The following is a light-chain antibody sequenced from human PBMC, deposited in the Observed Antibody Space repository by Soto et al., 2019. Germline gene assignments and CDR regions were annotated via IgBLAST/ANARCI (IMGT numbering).Light chain of an antibody. Sequence: DIQMTQSPSTLSASIGDRVTITCRSSQSISDWLAWFQQKPGKAPKLLIYRASRLESGVPSRFIGSGSGTEFTLTISSLQPDDFATYYCQQYNGFSETFGQGTKVEIK. J-gene: IGKJ1*01. V-gene: IGKV1-5*03. CDR3: QQYNGFSET. CDR2: RAS. CDR1: QSISDW.